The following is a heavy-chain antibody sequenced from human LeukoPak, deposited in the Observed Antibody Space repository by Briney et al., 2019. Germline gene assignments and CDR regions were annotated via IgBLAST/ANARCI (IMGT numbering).Heavy chain of an antibody. D-gene: IGHD4-17*01. Sequence: GASLQISCAASGFTFSSYGMHWVRQAPGKGLEGVALIWYDGSKKFYTDSVKGRFTISRDNSKNTLYLQMNSLRAEDTAVYYCARDEAVMTTVLSDAFDIWGQGTMVTVSS. CDR3: ARDEAVMTTVLSDAFDI. V-gene: IGHV3-33*01. CDR2: IWYDGSKK. CDR1: GFTFSSYG. J-gene: IGHJ3*02.